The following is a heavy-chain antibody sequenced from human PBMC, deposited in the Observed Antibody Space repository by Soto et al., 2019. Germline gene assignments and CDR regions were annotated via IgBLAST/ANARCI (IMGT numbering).Heavy chain of an antibody. CDR3: AREYHSSSSTYYYYGMDV. CDR2: IIPIFGTA. D-gene: IGHD6-6*01. Sequence: QVQLVQSGAEVTKPGSSVTVSCKAYGGTCSSYDISWVRQAPGQGLEWMGGIIPIFGTANYAQKFQGRVTNTADKSTSTAYMELSSLRSEDTAVYYCAREYHSSSSTYYYYGMDVWGQGPTVTVSS. CDR1: GGTCSSYD. V-gene: IGHV1-69*06. J-gene: IGHJ6*02.